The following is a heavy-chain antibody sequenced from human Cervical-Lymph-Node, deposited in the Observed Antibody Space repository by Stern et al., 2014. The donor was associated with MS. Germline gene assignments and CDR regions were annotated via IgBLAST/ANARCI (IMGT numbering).Heavy chain of an antibody. CDR2: IIPVIGTA. CDR3: ARDGRHTNNFGLDV. V-gene: IGHV1-69*01. J-gene: IGHJ6*02. CDR1: GGTFNVYA. Sequence: VQLFASGAEVKKPGSSVKVSCKASGGTFNVYAINWLRQAPGQGLEWMGGIIPVIGTANYAQNFQGRVTITADASTRTSSMQLSSLRSDDTAVYYCARDGRHTNNFGLDVWGQGTTVTVSS.